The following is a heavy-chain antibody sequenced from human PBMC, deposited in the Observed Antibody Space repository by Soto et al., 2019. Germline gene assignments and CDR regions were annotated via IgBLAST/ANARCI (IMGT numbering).Heavy chain of an antibody. CDR2: IIPIFGTA. CDR1: GGTFSSYA. D-gene: IGHD5-12*01. V-gene: IGHV1-69*13. CDR3: ARGGPDIVATINFKFAFDY. J-gene: IGHJ4*02. Sequence: GASVKVSCKASGGTFSSYAISWVRQAPGQGLEWMGGIIPIFGTANYAQKFQGRVTITADESTSTAYMELSSLRSEDTAVYYCARGGPDIVATINFKFAFDYWGQGTMVTVS.